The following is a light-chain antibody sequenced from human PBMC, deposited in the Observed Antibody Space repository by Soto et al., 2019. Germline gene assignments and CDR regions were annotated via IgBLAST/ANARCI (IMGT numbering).Light chain of an antibody. Sequence: QSALTQPRSVSGSPGQSVTISCSGTSRDVGAYNYVSWYQQHPGKAPKLIIFDVSKRPSGVPDRFSGSKSGNTASLTISGLQVDDEAEYYCCSYAGSYILVFGGGTQLTVL. CDR1: SRDVGAYNY. J-gene: IGLJ2*01. CDR3: CSYAGSYILV. CDR2: DVS. V-gene: IGLV2-11*01.